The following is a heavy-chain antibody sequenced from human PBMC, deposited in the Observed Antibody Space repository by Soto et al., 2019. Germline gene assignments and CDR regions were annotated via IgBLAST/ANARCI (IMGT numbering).Heavy chain of an antibody. J-gene: IGHJ6*02. V-gene: IGHV3-15*07. CDR3: IAGSGYTQYHGLDV. Sequence: EVQLVESGGGLVKPGGSLRLSCAASGFTFNNAYMNWVRQAPGKGLEWVGRIKGKTDGEAIDYAAPVKGRFTISRDDSNSTLYLQMNSLITEDTAVYYCIAGSGYTQYHGLDVWGQGTTVTVSS. CDR2: IKGKTDGEAI. D-gene: IGHD5-12*01. CDR1: GFTFNNAY.